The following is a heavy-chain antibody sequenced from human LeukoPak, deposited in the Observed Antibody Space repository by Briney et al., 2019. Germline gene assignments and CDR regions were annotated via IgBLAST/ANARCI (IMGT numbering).Heavy chain of an antibody. Sequence: ETLSLTCTVSGGSISSYYWSWIRRPPGKGLEWIGYIYYSGSTNYNPSLKSRVTISVDTSKNQFSLKLSSVTAADTAVYYCARESSSGWFDPWGQGTLVTVSS. J-gene: IGHJ5*02. V-gene: IGHV4-59*12. CDR2: IYYSGST. CDR1: GGSISSYY. D-gene: IGHD6-6*01. CDR3: ARESSSGWFDP.